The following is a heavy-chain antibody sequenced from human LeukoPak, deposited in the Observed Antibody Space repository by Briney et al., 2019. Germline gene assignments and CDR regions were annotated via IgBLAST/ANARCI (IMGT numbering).Heavy chain of an antibody. J-gene: IGHJ4*02. D-gene: IGHD3-22*01. Sequence: NSSETLSLTCTVSGYSISSGYYWGWIRQPPGKGLEWIGSIYHSGSTYYNPSLKSRVTISVDTSKNQFSLKLSSVTAADTAVYYCARVYPRRYYDSGYYFDYWGQGTLVTVSS. V-gene: IGHV4-38-2*02. CDR3: ARVYPRRYYDSGYYFDY. CDR1: GYSISSGYY. CDR2: IYHSGST.